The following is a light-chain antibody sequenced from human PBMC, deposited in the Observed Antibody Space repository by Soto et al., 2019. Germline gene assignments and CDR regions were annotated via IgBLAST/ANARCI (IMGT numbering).Light chain of an antibody. CDR3: SSYTSPCTRV. V-gene: IGLV2-14*01. Sequence: QSALTQPASVSGSPGQSITISCTGTTNDIGAFNYVSWYQQHPGKAPKLILYEVTNRPSGVSNRFSGSKSGNTASLTISGLQAEYEADYYCSSYTSPCTRVFGGGTKLTVL. CDR2: EVT. J-gene: IGLJ2*01. CDR1: TNDIGAFNY.